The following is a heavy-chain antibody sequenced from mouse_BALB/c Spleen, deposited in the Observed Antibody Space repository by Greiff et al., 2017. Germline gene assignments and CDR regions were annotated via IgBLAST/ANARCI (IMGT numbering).Heavy chain of an antibody. J-gene: IGHJ1*01. CDR2: IYPGSGST. CDR1: GYTFTDYV. D-gene: IGHD1-2*01. Sequence: QVTLKESGPELVKPGASVKMSCKASGYTFTDYVISWVKQRTGQGLEWIGEIYPGSGSTYYNEKFKGKATLTADKSSNTAYMQLSSLTSEDSAVYFCARSENSLLRLRYFDVWGAGTTVTVSS. V-gene: IGHV1-77*01. CDR3: ARSENSLLRLRYFDV.